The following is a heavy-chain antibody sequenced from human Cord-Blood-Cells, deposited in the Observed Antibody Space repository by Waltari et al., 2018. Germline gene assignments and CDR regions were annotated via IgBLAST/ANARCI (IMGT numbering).Heavy chain of an antibody. CDR1: GGSISSSSYY. CDR2: IYYRGST. J-gene: IGHJ2*01. D-gene: IGHD6-19*01. V-gene: IGHV4-39*07. CDR3: ARQWPGDWYFDL. Sequence: QLQLQESGPGLVKPSETLSLTCTVSGGSISSSSYYWGWIRQPPGKGLEWIGSIYYRGSTDYTPSLKSRVTISVDTSKNQFSLKLSSVTAADTAVYYCARQWPGDWYFDLWGRGTLVTVSS.